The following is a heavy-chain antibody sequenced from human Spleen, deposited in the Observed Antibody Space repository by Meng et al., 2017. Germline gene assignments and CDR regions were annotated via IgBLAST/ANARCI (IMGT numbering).Heavy chain of an antibody. J-gene: IGHJ5*02. CDR2: IYHSGGT. Sequence: QVQLQEWGAGLLKPSETLSLTCAVYGGPFNRYYWTWIRQPPGKGLEWIGEIYHSGGTDYNPSLKSRVTISVDTSKNQFSLKLSSVTAADTAVYYCARGEGRQQLVRRPRFDPWGQGTLVTVSS. V-gene: IGHV4-34*01. CDR3: ARGEGRQQLVRRPRFDP. D-gene: IGHD6-13*01. CDR1: GGPFNRYY.